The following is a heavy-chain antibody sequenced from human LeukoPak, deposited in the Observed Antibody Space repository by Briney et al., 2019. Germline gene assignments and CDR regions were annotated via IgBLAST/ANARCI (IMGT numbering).Heavy chain of an antibody. CDR3: ARDLRGSCDY. D-gene: IGHD2-2*01. V-gene: IGHV3-30-3*01. CDR2: ISYDGSNK. Sequence: PGGSLRLSCAASGFTFSSYAMHWVRQAPGKGLEWVAVISYDGSNKYYADSVKGRFTISRDNSKNTLYLQMNSLRAEDTAVYYCARDLRGSCDYWGQGTLVTVSS. CDR1: GFTFSSYA. J-gene: IGHJ4*02.